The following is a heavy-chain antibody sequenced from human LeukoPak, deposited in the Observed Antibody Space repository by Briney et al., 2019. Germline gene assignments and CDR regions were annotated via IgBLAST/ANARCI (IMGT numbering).Heavy chain of an antibody. CDR2: INHSGST. D-gene: IGHD1-26*01. V-gene: IGHV4-34*01. J-gene: IGHJ4*02. CDR1: GVSFSGYY. CDR3: ARGREVGFDY. Sequence: SETLSLTCAVYGVSFSGYYWSWIRQPPGKGLEWIGEINHSGSTNYNPSLKSRVTISVDTSKNQFSLKLSSVTAADTAVYYCARGREVGFDYWGQGTLVTVSS.